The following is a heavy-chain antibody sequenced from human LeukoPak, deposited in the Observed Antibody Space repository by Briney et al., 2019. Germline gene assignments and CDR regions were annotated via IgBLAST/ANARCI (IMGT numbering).Heavy chain of an antibody. Sequence: SETLSLTCAVYGGSFSGYYWSWIRQPPGKGLEWIGEINHSGSTNYNPSLKSRVTISVDTSKNQFSLKLSSVIAADTAVYYCARGSLDCSGGSCYPIVDYWGQGTLVTVSS. J-gene: IGHJ4*02. CDR1: GGSFSGYY. CDR2: INHSGST. D-gene: IGHD2-15*01. V-gene: IGHV4-34*01. CDR3: ARGSLDCSGGSCYPIVDY.